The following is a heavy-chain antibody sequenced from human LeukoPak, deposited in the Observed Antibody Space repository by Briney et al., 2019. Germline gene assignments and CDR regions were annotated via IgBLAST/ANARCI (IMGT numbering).Heavy chain of an antibody. Sequence: RGESLKISCKGSGYSFSNYWIGWVRQMLGKGLEWMGIIYPGDPNTRYSPSFQGQVTISADKSISTAYLQWTSLKASDTAIYYCARQPLVRDCGGDCEFDYWGQGTRVSVSS. CDR3: ARQPLVRDCGGDCEFDY. D-gene: IGHD2-21*02. CDR1: GYSFSNYW. J-gene: IGHJ4*02. V-gene: IGHV5-51*01. CDR2: IYPGDPNT.